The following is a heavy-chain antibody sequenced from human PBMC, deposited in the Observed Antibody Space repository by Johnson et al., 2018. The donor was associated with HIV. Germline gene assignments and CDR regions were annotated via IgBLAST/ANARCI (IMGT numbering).Heavy chain of an antibody. J-gene: IGHJ3*01. CDR2: INWNGGSA. V-gene: IGHV3-20*04. CDR3: AREEGDYGDSVTDDAFHF. D-gene: IGHD4-17*01. Sequence: VQLVESGGGVERPGGSLRLSCAASGFTFDDYGMSWVRQAPGKGPEWVSGINWNGGSAGYADSVKGRFTISRDNAKNSLYLQMSSLGAEDTALYYCAREEGDYGDSVTDDAFHFWGQGTMVTVSS. CDR1: GFTFDDYG.